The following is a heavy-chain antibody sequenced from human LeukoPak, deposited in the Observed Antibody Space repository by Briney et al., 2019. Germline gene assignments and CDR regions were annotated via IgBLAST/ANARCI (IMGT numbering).Heavy chain of an antibody. J-gene: IGHJ2*01. D-gene: IGHD6-13*01. CDR3: ARGYSSSWSFDL. Sequence: GGSLRLSCAASGFTFSNYAMSWVRQAPGKGLEWVSTINDRGIATYYADSVKGRFTISRDNSKNTLSLQVSSLRAEDTAVYYCARGYSSSWSFDLWGRGTLVTVSS. CDR2: INDRGIAT. V-gene: IGHV3-23*01. CDR1: GFTFSNYA.